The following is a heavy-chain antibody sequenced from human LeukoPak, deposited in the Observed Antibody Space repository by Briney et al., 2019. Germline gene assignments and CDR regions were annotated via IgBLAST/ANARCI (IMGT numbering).Heavy chain of an antibody. J-gene: IGHJ4*02. CDR3: AKDHHAFDY. V-gene: IGHV3-9*01. CDR2: ISWSSGTI. CDR1: GFTFGDYG. Sequence: GGSLRLSCAASGFTFGDYGMHWVRQRPGKGLEWVLGISWSSGTIVYADSVKGRFTISRDNSKNTLYLQMNSLRAEDTAVYYCAKDHHAFDYWGQGTLVTVSS.